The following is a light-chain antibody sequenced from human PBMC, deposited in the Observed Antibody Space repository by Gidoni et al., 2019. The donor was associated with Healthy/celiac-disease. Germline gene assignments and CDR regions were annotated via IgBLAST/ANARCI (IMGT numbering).Light chain of an antibody. CDR3: QQRSNWLDT. V-gene: IGKV3-11*01. CDR2: DAS. J-gene: IGKJ2*01. Sequence: EIVLTQSPATLSLSPGERANLSCRASQGVSSYLAWYQQKPGQAPRLLIYDASNRATGIPARFSGSGSGTDFTLTISSLEPEDFAVYYCQQRSNWLDTFGQXTKLEIK. CDR1: QGVSSY.